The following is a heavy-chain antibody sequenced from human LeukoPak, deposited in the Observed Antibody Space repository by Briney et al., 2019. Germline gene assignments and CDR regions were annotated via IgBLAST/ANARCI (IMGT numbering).Heavy chain of an antibody. CDR1: GFTFSSYG. Sequence: GGSLRLSCEASGFTFSSYGMHWVRQAPGKGLEWVTVIWSDGSQMYYADSVKGRFTISRDNSKNTLSLQMDSLRAEDTAIYYCARRGSKTYGFDSWGQGTLVTVSS. J-gene: IGHJ4*02. CDR3: ARRGSKTYGFDS. V-gene: IGHV3-33*01. D-gene: IGHD3-10*01. CDR2: IWSDGSQM.